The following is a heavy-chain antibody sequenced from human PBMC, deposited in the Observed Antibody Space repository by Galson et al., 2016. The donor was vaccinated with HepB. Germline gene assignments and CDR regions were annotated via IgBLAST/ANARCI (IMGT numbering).Heavy chain of an antibody. CDR2: ISISSSTI. CDR3: ARDMSSFYNYYYYGMDV. V-gene: IGHV3-48*02. Sequence: SLRLSCAASGFTFSSYSMNWVRQAPGKGLEWISYISISSSTIYYADSVRGRFAISRDNAKNSLYLQMNSLRDEDTAVYYCARDMSSFYNYYYYGMDVWGQGTTVTVSS. CDR1: GFTFSSYS. D-gene: IGHD6-13*01. J-gene: IGHJ6*02.